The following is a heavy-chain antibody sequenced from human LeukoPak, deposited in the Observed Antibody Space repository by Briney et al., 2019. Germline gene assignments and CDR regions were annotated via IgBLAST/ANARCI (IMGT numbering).Heavy chain of an antibody. D-gene: IGHD5-18*01. CDR1: GGTFSSYA. Sequence: SVKVSCKASGGTFSSYAISWVRQAPRQGLEWMGGIIPIFGTANYAQKFQGRVTITADKSTSTAYMELSSLRSEDTAVYYCARDDATAMAAFDIWGQGTMVTVSS. V-gene: IGHV1-69*06. CDR2: IIPIFGTA. J-gene: IGHJ3*02. CDR3: ARDDATAMAAFDI.